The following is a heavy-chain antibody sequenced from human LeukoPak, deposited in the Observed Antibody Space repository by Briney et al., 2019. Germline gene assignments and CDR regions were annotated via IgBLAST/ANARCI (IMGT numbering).Heavy chain of an antibody. J-gene: IGHJ4*02. CDR1: GDSVSSDSVA. CDR2: TYYRSKWYN. Sequence: SQTLSLTCAISGDSVSSDSVAWNWIRQSPSRGLEWLGRTYYRSKWYNEYALSVKSRISINPDTSKNQIPLQLNSVTPEDTAVYYCARANYRGPGSHYKSWYFDDWGQGTLVTVSS. D-gene: IGHD3-10*01. CDR3: ARANYRGPGSHYKSWYFDD. V-gene: IGHV6-1*01.